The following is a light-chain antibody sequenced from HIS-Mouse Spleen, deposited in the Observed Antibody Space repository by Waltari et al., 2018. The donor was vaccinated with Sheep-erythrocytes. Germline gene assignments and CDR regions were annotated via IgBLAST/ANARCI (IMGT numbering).Light chain of an antibody. Sequence: QSVLTQPPSASGTPGQRVTISCSGSSSNIGSNTVNWYKQLPGTAPNLPIYSNNQRPAGVPDRSSGSKSGTAASLAISGLQSEDEADYYCQTWGTGIHVVFGGGTKLTVL. V-gene: IGLV1-44*01. J-gene: IGLJ2*01. CDR3: QTWGTGIHVV. CDR2: SNN. CDR1: SSNIGSNT.